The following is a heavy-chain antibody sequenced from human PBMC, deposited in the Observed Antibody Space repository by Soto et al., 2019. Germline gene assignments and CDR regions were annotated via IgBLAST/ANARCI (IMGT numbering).Heavy chain of an antibody. D-gene: IGHD3-3*01. Sequence: PSETLSLTCTVSGGSISNYYWSWVRQPPGKGLEWIGYNYYSGSTNYNPSLKSRVTISVDTSRNQFSLKLRSVTAADTAVYYCARATTFYLFEYWGQGTLVTVSS. CDR1: GGSISNYY. V-gene: IGHV4-59*01. CDR3: ARATTFYLFEY. J-gene: IGHJ4*02. CDR2: NYYSGST.